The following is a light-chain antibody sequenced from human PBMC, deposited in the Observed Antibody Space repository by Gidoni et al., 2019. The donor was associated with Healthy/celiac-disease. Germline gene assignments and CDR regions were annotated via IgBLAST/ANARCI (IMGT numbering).Light chain of an antibody. CDR1: QSLLHSNGYNY. Sequence: VMTQSPLSLPVTPGEPASISCRSSQSLLHSNGYNYLDWYLQKPGQSPQLLIYLGSSRASGVPGRYSGSGSGTDFTLKISRGEAEDVGVYYCMQALQTPRTFGQXTKLEIK. V-gene: IGKV2-28*01. J-gene: IGKJ2*01. CDR2: LGS. CDR3: MQALQTPRT.